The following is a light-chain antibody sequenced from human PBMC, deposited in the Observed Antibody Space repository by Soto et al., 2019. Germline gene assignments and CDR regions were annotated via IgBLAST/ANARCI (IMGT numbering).Light chain of an antibody. CDR2: DNS. Sequence: QSVLTQPPSVSGAPGQRVTISCTGSSSNIGAGYDVHWYQQHPGTAPKLIIYDNSNRPSGVPDRFAGSKSGTAASLAITGLEADDADYYYCPSYDSSLIGAIFGGGTQLTVL. CDR3: PSYDSSLIGAI. CDR1: SSNIGAGYD. J-gene: IGLJ2*01. V-gene: IGLV1-40*01.